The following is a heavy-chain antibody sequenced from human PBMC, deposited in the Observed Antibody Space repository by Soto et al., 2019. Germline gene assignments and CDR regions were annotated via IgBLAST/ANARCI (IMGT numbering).Heavy chain of an antibody. CDR1: GSSVSSKSAA. Sequence: SHPRSLTFAISGSSVSSKSAAWNLIRQSPSRGLEWLGRTYYRSKWYNDYAVSVKSRITINPDTSKNQFSLQLNSVTPEDTAVYYCGTFLSTTSPDVWGPGTTVTVSS. J-gene: IGHJ6*02. CDR3: GTFLSTTSPDV. D-gene: IGHD2-2*01. V-gene: IGHV6-1*01. CDR2: TYYRSKWYN.